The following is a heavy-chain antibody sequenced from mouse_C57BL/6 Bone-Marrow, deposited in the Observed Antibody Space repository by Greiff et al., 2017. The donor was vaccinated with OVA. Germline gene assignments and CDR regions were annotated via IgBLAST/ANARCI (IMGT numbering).Heavy chain of an antibody. V-gene: IGHV5-6*01. J-gene: IGHJ2*01. CDR3: ARQGVGGYYVHVDY. CDR2: ISSGGSYT. CDR1: GFTFSSYG. D-gene: IGHD2-3*01. Sequence: VQLQQSGGDLVKPGGSLKLSCAASGFTFSSYGMSWVRQTPDKRLEWVATISSGGSYTYYPDSVKGRFTISRDNAKNTLYLQMSSLKSEDTAMYYCARQGVGGYYVHVDYWGQGTTLTVSS.